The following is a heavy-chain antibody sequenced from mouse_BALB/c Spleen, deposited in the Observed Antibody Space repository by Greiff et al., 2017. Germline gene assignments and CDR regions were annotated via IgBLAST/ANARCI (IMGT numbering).Heavy chain of an antibody. J-gene: IGHJ2*01. CDR2: ISSGGSYT. D-gene: IGHD1-1*01. CDR3: ARIYYYYFDY. CDR1: GFTFSSYG. Sequence: EVMLVESGGDLVKPGGSLKLSCAASGFTFSSYGMSWVRQTPDKRLEWVATISSGGSYTYYPDSVKGRFTISRDNAKNTLYLQMSSLKSEDTAMYYCARIYYYYFDYWGQGTTLTVSS. V-gene: IGHV5-6*01.